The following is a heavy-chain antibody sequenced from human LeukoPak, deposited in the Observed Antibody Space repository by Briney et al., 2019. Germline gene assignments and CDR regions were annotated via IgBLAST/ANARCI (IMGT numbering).Heavy chain of an antibody. CDR1: GGSFSGYY. D-gene: IGHD3-22*01. CDR2: INHRGGT. Sequence: PSETLSLTCGVYGGSFSGYYWTWIRQPPGMGLEWIGEINHRGGTGYNPSLKSRVTMSADTSKNVFSLKLTSVTAADTAVYYCARAYYYDSSAAIDYWGQGILVTVSS. J-gene: IGHJ4*02. V-gene: IGHV4-34*01. CDR3: ARAYYYDSSAAIDY.